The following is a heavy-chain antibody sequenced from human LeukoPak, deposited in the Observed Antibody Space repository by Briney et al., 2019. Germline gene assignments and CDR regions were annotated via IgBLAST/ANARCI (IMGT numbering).Heavy chain of an antibody. J-gene: IGHJ4*02. CDR1: GGSISSSSYQ. CDR2: IYYSGST. CDR3: ARLVVTGTTIKH. D-gene: IGHD1-7*01. Sequence: SETLSLTCSVSGGSISSSSYQWGWIRQPPERGLEWIGNIYYSGSTYYNPSLKSRVTISVDTSKNQFSLKLSSVTAADTAVYYCARLVVTGTTIKHWGQGTLVTVSS. V-gene: IGHV4-39*01.